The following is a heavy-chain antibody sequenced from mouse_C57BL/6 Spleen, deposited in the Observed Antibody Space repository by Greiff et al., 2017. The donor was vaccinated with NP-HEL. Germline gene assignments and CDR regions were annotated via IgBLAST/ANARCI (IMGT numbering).Heavy chain of an antibody. CDR1: GFTFSSYA. CDR2: ISSGGDYI. Sequence: EVKLMESGEGLVKPGGSLKLSCAASGFTFSSYAMSWVRQTPEKRLEWVAYISSGGDYIYYADTVKGRFTISRDNARNTLYLQMSSLKSEDTAMYYCTRDGDDYDGAMDYWGQGTSVTVSS. V-gene: IGHV5-9-1*02. D-gene: IGHD2-4*01. CDR3: TRDGDDYDGAMDY. J-gene: IGHJ4*01.